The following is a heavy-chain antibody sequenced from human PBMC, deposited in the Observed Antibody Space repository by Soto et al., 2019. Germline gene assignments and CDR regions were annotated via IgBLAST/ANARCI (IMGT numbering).Heavy chain of an antibody. Sequence: QVQLVQSGAEVKKPGASVKVSCKASGYTFTSYDINWVRQATGQGLEWMGWMNPNSGNTGYAQKFQGRVTMTRNTSISTAYRELSSLRSEVTAGYYCARGVVAARWWVGSRGQGTLVTVSS. CDR3: ARGVVAARWWVGS. J-gene: IGHJ4*02. V-gene: IGHV1-8*01. CDR2: MNPNSGNT. CDR1: GYTFTSYD. D-gene: IGHD2-15*01.